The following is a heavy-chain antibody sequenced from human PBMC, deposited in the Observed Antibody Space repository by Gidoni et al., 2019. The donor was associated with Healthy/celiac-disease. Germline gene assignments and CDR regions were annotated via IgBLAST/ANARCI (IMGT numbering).Heavy chain of an antibody. CDR1: GFTFSSYW. J-gene: IGHJ6*02. D-gene: IGHD3-10*01. CDR3: ARDRRITMVRVPYYYGMDV. CDR2: INSDGSST. Sequence: EVQLVESGGGLVQPGGSLRLSCAASGFTFSSYWMHWVRQAPGKGLVWVSRINSDGSSTSYADSVKGRFTISRDNAKNTLYLQMNSLRAEDTAVYYCARDRRITMVRVPYYYGMDVWGQGTTVTVSS. V-gene: IGHV3-74*01.